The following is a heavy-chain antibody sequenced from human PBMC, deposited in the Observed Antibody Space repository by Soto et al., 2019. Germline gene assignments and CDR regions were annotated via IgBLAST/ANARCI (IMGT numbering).Heavy chain of an antibody. V-gene: IGHV1-18*01. CDR2: ISGYNGKT. CDR1: GYTFSNHY. CDR3: ARENTDIFTGYPIVWFDP. J-gene: IGHJ5*02. D-gene: IGHD3-9*01. Sequence: QVQLVQSGPEVKKPGASVKVSCTASGYTFSNHYISWVRLAPGQGFEWMGWISGYNGKTHYAQKVQDRVTMTTDTATNTAYMELTSLRSDDTAIYYCARENTDIFTGYPIVWFDPWGQGTLVTVSS.